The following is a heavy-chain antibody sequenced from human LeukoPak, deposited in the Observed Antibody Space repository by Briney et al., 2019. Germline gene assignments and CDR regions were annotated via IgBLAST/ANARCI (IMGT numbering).Heavy chain of an antibody. Sequence: PSETLSLTRTVSGGSISSGSYYWSWIRQPAGKGLEWIGRIYTSGSTNYNPSLKSRVTISVDTSKNQFSLKLSSVTAADTAVYYCARVWDFWSGYGWFDPWGQGTLVTVSS. CDR3: ARVWDFWSGYGWFDP. CDR2: IYTSGST. J-gene: IGHJ5*02. D-gene: IGHD3-3*01. CDR1: GGSISSGSYY. V-gene: IGHV4-61*02.